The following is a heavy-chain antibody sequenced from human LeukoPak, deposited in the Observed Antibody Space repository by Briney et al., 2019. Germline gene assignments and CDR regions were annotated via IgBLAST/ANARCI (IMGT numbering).Heavy chain of an antibody. Sequence: SETLSLTCAVPGGSISSGGYSWSWIRQPPGKGLEWIGYIYHSGSTYYNPSLKSRVTISVDRSKNQFSLKLSSVTAADTAVYYCASSIVVVTEDAFDIWGQGTMVTVSS. V-gene: IGHV4-30-2*01. D-gene: IGHD2-21*02. CDR3: ASSIVVVTEDAFDI. CDR1: GGSISSGGYS. J-gene: IGHJ3*02. CDR2: IYHSGST.